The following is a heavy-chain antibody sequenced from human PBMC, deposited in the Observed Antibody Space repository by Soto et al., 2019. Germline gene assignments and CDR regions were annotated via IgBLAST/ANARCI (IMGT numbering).Heavy chain of an antibody. CDR3: ARGSGYYYWFDP. Sequence: ASVKVSCKASGGTFSSYAISWVRQAPGQRLEWMGWINAGNGNTKYSQKFQGRVTITRDTSASTAYMELSSLRSEDTAVYYCARGSGYYYWFDPWGQGTLVTVSS. CDR1: GGTFSSYA. V-gene: IGHV1-3*01. CDR2: INAGNGNT. J-gene: IGHJ5*02. D-gene: IGHD3-22*01.